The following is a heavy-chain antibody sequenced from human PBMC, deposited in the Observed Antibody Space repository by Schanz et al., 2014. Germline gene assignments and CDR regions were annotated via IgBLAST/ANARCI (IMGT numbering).Heavy chain of an antibody. D-gene: IGHD3-22*01. CDR1: GFTVSSNY. CDR3: AKEDRNHNSDYVY. V-gene: IGHV3-66*01. CDR2: IYGGGIT. J-gene: IGHJ4*02. Sequence: EVQLVESGGGLVQPGGSLRLSCAASGFTVSSNYMSWVRQAPGKGLEWVSVIYGGGITYYADSVKGRFTISRDSSRNTLYLQMNSLRPEDTAVYYCAKEDRNHNSDYVYWGQGTLVTVSS.